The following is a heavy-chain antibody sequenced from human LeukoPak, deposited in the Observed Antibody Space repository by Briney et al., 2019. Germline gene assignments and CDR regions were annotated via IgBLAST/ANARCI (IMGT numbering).Heavy chain of an antibody. CDR1: GFTFSSYW. CDR3: AKPRGMITFGGVIAEYFQH. D-gene: IGHD3-16*02. V-gene: IGHV3-30*18. CDR2: ISYDGSNK. J-gene: IGHJ1*01. Sequence: GGSLRLSCAASGFTFSSYWMSWVRQAPGKGLEWVAVISYDGSNKYYADSVKGRFTISRDNSKNTLYLQMNSLRAEDTAVYYCAKPRGMITFGGVIAEYFQHWGQGTLVTVSS.